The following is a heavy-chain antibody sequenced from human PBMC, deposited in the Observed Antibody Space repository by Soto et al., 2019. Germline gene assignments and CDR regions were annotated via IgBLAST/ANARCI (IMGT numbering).Heavy chain of an antibody. D-gene: IGHD2-2*01. CDR1: GGSISSSVW. J-gene: IGHJ4*02. Sequence: SETLSLTCAVSGGSISSSVWWTWVRQPPGKGLEWLGEIYHSGNTNYNPSLKSRVTISLDQSKNHFSLTLTSVTAADTAVYYCARAVYCSDTSCFLNSWGQGTLVTVSS. CDR2: IYHSGNT. V-gene: IGHV4-4*02. CDR3: ARAVYCSDTSCFLNS.